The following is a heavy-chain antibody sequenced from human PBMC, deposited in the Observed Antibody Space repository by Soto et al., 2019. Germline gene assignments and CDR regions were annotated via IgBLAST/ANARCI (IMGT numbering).Heavy chain of an antibody. CDR1: GFTFSNAW. CDR2: IKSKTDGGTT. V-gene: IGHV3-15*01. CDR3: TTEVVATCFDY. J-gene: IGHJ4*02. Sequence: LRLSCAASGFTFSNAWMSWVRQAPGKGLEWVGRIKSKTDGGTTDYAAPVKGRFTISRDDSKNTLYLQMNSLKTEDTAVYYCTTEVVATCFDYWGQGTLGTVSS. D-gene: IGHD5-12*01.